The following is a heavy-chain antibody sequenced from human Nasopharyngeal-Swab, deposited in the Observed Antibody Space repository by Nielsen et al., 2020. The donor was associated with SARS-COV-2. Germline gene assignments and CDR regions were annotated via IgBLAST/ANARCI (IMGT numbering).Heavy chain of an antibody. CDR3: ARMGIAAAGYGMDV. J-gene: IGHJ6*02. V-gene: IGHV3-66*01. CDR1: GFTVSSNY. Sequence: GESLKISCAASGFTVSSNYMSWVRQAPGKGLEWVSVIYSGGSTYYADSVKGRFTISRDNSKNTLYLQMNSLRAEDTAVYYCARMGIAAAGYGMDVWGQGTTVTVSS. D-gene: IGHD6-13*01. CDR2: IYSGGST.